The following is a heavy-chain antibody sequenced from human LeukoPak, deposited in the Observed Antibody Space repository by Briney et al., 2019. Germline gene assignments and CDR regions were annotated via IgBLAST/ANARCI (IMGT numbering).Heavy chain of an antibody. D-gene: IGHD6-13*01. J-gene: IGHJ5*02. Sequence: GASVKVSCKASGYTFSGYYMHWVRQAPGQGLEWMGWINPNSGGTNYAQKLQGRVTMTRDTSISTAYMELSRLRSDDTAVYYCARTAAAGTSQFYMRPFDPWGQGTLVTVSS. CDR1: GYTFSGYY. V-gene: IGHV1-2*02. CDR2: INPNSGGT. CDR3: ARTAAAGTSQFYMRPFDP.